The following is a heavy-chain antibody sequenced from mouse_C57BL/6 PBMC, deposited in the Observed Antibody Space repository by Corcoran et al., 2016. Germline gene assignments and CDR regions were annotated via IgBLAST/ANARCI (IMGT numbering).Heavy chain of an antibody. Sequence: EVQLQQSGPELVKPGASVKISCKASGYTFTDYYMNWVKQSHGKSLEWIGDINPNNGGTSYNQKFKGKATLTVDKSSSTAYMELRSLTSEDSAVYYCARAYRPPDYYAMDYWGQGTSVTV. CDR1: GYTFTDYY. CDR3: ARAYRPPDYYAMDY. V-gene: IGHV1-26*01. CDR2: INPNNGGT. J-gene: IGHJ4*01.